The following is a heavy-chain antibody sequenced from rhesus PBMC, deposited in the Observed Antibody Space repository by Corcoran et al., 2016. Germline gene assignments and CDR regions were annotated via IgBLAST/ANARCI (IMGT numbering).Heavy chain of an antibody. V-gene: IGHV4-127*01. J-gene: IGHJ4*01. CDR2: IGVRRGTT. CDR1: VYSISSGYG. CDR3: ARDRRSTVVMVVAHYVDY. Sequence: QVQLQESGPGLVKPSATLSLTCAVSVYSISSGYGWTWIRQPPGKGLGWIGDIGVRRGTTNYNPSLKRRVNMSRETSKNQFTLNLSDVTAADTAVYYCARDRRSTVVMVVAHYVDYWGQGVLVTVSS. D-gene: IGHD2-33*01.